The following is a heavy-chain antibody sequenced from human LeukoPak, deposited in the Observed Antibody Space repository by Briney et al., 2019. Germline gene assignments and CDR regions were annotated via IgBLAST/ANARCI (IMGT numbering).Heavy chain of an antibody. CDR1: GGSLSSSSYY. CDR3: ARGRGGLGREFDY. Sequence: PSQTLSLTCTVSGGSLSSSSYYWGWIRQPPGKGLEWIWYIYYSGTTNYNPSLKSRVTISVDTSKNQFSLKLSSVTAADTAVYYCARGRGGLGREFDYWGQGILVTVSS. J-gene: IGHJ4*02. D-gene: IGHD6-19*01. CDR2: IYYSGTT. V-gene: IGHV4-39*07.